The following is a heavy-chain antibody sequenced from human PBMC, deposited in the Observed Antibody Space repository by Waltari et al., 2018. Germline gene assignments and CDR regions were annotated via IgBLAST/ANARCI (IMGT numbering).Heavy chain of an antibody. CDR3: ARPEGTQLWQWYFDF. J-gene: IGHJ4*02. V-gene: IGHV5-51*03. CDR2: IYPGDTDT. Sequence: EVQLVQSGAEVKKSGESLKISCKGSGYSFSTYWIGWVRQMPGKGLEWMGIIYPGDTDTRDSPSCQGQVTSSVDKSISTTYLQWSSLKASDTAMYYCARPEGTQLWQWYFDFWGQGTLVTVSS. D-gene: IGHD5-18*01. CDR1: GYSFSTYW.